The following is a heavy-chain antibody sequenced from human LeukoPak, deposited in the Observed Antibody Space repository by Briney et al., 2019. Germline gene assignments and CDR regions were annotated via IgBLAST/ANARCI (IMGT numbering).Heavy chain of an antibody. D-gene: IGHD4-17*01. CDR3: ARVGIYGDHFDY. Sequence: SETLSLTCTVSSGSINSYYWSWIRQPPGKGLEWIGYIYYSGSTNYNPSLKSRVTISVDTSKNQFSLKLSSVTAADTAVYYCARVGIYGDHFDYWGQGTLVTVSS. CDR1: SGSINSYY. CDR2: IYYSGST. V-gene: IGHV4-59*01. J-gene: IGHJ4*02.